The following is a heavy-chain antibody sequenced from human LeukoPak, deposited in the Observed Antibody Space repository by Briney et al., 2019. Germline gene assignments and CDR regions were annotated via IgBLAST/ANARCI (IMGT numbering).Heavy chain of an antibody. CDR3: AREGVAVAAEDFDY. CDR2: ISSSGSTI. V-gene: IGHV3-48*03. Sequence: GGSLRLSCAASGFTFSSYEMNWVRQAPGKGLEWVSYISSSGSTIYYADSVKGRFTISRDNAKNSLYLQMNSLRAEDTAVYYCAREGVAVAAEDFDYWGQGTLVTVSS. CDR1: GFTFSSYE. J-gene: IGHJ4*02. D-gene: IGHD6-19*01.